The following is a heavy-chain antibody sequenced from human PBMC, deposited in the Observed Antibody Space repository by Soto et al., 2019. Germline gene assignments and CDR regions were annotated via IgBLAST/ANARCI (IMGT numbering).Heavy chain of an antibody. J-gene: IGHJ4*02. D-gene: IGHD3-10*01. CDR3: AKMLWGASGNYLYYFDS. V-gene: IGHV3-23*01. Sequence: EVQLLESGGSLVQPGGSLRLSCAASGLTFSSYAMSWVRQAPGKGLEWVPTIAGGSGFTYYADSVKGRFTISRDNSKNTLHLQVNSLRVEDTTVYYCAKMLWGASGNYLYYFDSWGQGTLVTVSS. CDR2: IAGGSGFT. CDR1: GLTFSSYA.